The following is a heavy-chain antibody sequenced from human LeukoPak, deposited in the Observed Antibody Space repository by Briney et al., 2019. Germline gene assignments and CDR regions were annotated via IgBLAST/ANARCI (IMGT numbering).Heavy chain of an antibody. Sequence: SGGSLRLSCAASGFTFSRYWMHWVRQAQGKGLVWVSRINTDGRTITYADSVKGRFTISRDNAKNTLYLQMNSLRAEDTAVYYCARETDLRLTMVRGVIYYWGQGTLVTVSS. D-gene: IGHD3-10*01. CDR3: ARETDLRLTMVRGVIYY. CDR1: GFTFSRYW. CDR2: INTDGRTI. J-gene: IGHJ4*02. V-gene: IGHV3-74*01.